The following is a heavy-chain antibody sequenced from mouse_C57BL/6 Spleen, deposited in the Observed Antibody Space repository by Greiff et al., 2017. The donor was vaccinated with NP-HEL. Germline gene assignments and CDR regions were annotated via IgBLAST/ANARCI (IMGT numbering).Heavy chain of an antibody. V-gene: IGHV1-26*01. CDR3: AREDYYGSSSLYAMDY. CDR1: GYTFTDYY. CDR2: IDPNDGGT. Sequence: EVKLQQSGPELVKPGASVKISCKASGYTFTDYYMNWVKQSHGKSLEWIGDIDPNDGGTSYNQKFKGKATLTVDKSSSTAYMKVRSLTSEDSAVYYGAREDYYGSSSLYAMDYWGQGTSVTVAS. D-gene: IGHD1-1*01. J-gene: IGHJ4*01.